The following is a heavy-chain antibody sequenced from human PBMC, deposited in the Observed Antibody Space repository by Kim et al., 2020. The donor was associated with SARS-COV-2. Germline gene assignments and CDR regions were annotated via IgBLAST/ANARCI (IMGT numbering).Heavy chain of an antibody. V-gene: IGHV3-23*01. CDR1: GFTFSNYA. Sequence: GGSLRLSCAASGFTFSNYAMSWVRQAPGKGLEWVSVISGSGGSTYDADSVKGRFTISRDNPKNTLFLQMNSLRAEDTAVYYCAKGRREVGPVRTSFDYWGQGILVTVSS. D-gene: IGHD2-8*01. CDR3: AKGRREVGPVRTSFDY. J-gene: IGHJ4*02. CDR2: ISGSGGST.